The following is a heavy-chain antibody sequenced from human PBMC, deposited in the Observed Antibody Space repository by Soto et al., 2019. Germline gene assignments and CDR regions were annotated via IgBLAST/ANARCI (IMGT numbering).Heavy chain of an antibody. CDR2: IYHAGSD. D-gene: IGHD6-6*01. J-gene: IGHJ6*02. CDR3: ARSSDYYVLDV. Sequence: PSETLSLTCAVSGYSIGSGYYWAWIRQPPGKGLEWIGRIYHAGSDYYNPSLNGRVALSMDTSKNHFSLQLTTVTAADTAVYYCARSSDYYVLDVWGQGTTVTVSS. CDR1: GYSIGSGYY. V-gene: IGHV4-38-2*01.